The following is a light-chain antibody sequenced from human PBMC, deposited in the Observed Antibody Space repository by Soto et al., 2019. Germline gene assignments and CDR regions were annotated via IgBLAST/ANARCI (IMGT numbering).Light chain of an antibody. CDR1: QSVSSN. J-gene: IGKJ5*01. CDR2: GAS. CDR3: QQYYNWPRT. V-gene: IGKV3-15*01. Sequence: EIVMTQSPATLSVSPGERATLSCRASQSVSSNLAWYQQKPGQAPRLLIYGASTRATGIPARFSGSGSGTECTLTINSLQAEDCAVYYCQQYYNWPRTLGQGTRLEIK.